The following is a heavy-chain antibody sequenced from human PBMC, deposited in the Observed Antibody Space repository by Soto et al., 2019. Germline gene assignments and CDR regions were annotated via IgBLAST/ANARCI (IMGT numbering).Heavy chain of an antibody. CDR3: AGGPEIQLWLDS. V-gene: IGHV4-34*01. D-gene: IGHD5-18*01. J-gene: IGHJ5*01. CDR2: INHSGST. CDR1: GGVLRGCY. Sequence: PSEALSPPRGGSGGVLRGCYLIGVPQPPGKGLEWIGEINHSGSTNYNPSLKSRVTISLDTSKNQFSLKLSSVTAADTAVYYCAGGPEIQLWLDSWGPGTLVTVSS.